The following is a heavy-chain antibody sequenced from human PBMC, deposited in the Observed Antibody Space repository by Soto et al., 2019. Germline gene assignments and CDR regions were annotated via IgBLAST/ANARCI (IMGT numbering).Heavy chain of an antibody. CDR2: INGGGTTT. D-gene: IGHD3-10*01. J-gene: IGHJ6*01. CDR3: AKRRGLRSIEHYNGLDV. CDR1: GFTFDSCS. Sequence: PGGSLRLSCAASGFTFDSCSMRWVRQAPGKGLVWVSSINGGGTTTCYAESVKGRFSVSRDNSENTLYLQTNSLRADDTAVYFWAKRRGLRSIEHYNGLDVWGQGTT. V-gene: IGHV3-23*01.